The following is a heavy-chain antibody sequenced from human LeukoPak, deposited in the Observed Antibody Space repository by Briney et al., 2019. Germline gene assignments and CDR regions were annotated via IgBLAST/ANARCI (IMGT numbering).Heavy chain of an antibody. CDR2: MNPNSGNT. CDR3: ARVRLRLEGYYFDY. V-gene: IGHV1-8*01. J-gene: IGHJ4*02. Sequence: GASVKVSCKASGYTFTSYDINWVRQATGQGLEWMGWMNPNSGNTGYAQKFQGRVTMTRNTSISTAYMELSSLRSEDTAVYYCARVRLRLEGYYFDYWGQGTLLTVSS. CDR1: GYTFTSYD. D-gene: IGHD6-6*01.